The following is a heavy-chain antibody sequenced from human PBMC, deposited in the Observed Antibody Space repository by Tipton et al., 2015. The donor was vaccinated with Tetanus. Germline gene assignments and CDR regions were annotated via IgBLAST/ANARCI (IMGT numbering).Heavy chain of an antibody. Sequence: SLRLSCAASGFTFSRSWMTWVRQTPGKGLEWVANIKPDGGEKYYVDSVKGRFTISRDNAKNSLYLQMSSLRAEDTAVYYCARGPYHYGDYYFDYWGRGTLVTVSS. CDR2: IKPDGGEK. D-gene: IGHD4-17*01. J-gene: IGHJ4*02. CDR3: ARGPYHYGDYYFDY. CDR1: GFTFSRSW. V-gene: IGHV3-7*01.